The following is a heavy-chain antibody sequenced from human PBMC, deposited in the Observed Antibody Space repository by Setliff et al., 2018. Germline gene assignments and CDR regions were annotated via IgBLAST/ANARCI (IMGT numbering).Heavy chain of an antibody. V-gene: IGHV1-69*05. CDR2: TIPVFGTT. CDR3: GREGVDTRSSTDYRYYMDV. D-gene: IGHD5-18*01. Sequence: SVKVSCKASGGTFRNYGISWVRQAPGQGLEWMGGTIPVFGTTDCSQKFQGRVTIITDESTSTAFMQLSSLGSEDTAVYYCGREGVDTRSSTDYRYYMDVWGKGTTVTV. J-gene: IGHJ6*03. CDR1: GGTFRNYG.